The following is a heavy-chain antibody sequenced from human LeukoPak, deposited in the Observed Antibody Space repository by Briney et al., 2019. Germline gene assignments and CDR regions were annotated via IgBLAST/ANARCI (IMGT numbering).Heavy chain of an antibody. CDR3: ARALSSGWYAFDY. V-gene: IGHV3-30*02. CDR2: IRYDGSNK. J-gene: IGHJ4*02. Sequence: GGSLRLSCAASGFTFSSYGMHWVRQAPGKGLEWVAFIRYDGSNKYYADSVKGRFTISRDNSKNTLYLQMNSLRAEDTAVYYCARALSSGWYAFDYWGQGTLVTVSS. CDR1: GFTFSSYG. D-gene: IGHD6-19*01.